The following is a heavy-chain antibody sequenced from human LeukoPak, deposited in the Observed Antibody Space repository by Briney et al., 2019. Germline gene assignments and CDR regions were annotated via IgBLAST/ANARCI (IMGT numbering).Heavy chain of an antibody. V-gene: IGHV3-15*01. J-gene: IGHJ4*02. D-gene: IGHD4-17*01. CDR3: TTDLTVTTFDY. CDR1: GFTFSNAW. CDR2: IKSKTDGGTT. Sequence: GGSLRLSGAASGFTFSNAWMSWVRQAPGKGPEWVGRIKSKTDGGTTDYAAPVKGRFTISRDDSKNTLYLQMNSLKTEDTAVYYCTTDLTVTTFDYWGQGTLVTVSS.